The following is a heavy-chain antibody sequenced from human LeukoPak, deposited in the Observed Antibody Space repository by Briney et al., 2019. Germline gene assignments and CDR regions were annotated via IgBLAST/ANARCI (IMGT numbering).Heavy chain of an antibody. Sequence: GGSLRLSCAASGFTFSDYYMSWIRQAPGKGLEWVSYISSSGSTIYYADSVKGRFTISRDNAKNSLYLQMNSLRAEDTAVYYCATTMVRGVIRGSAFDIWGQGTMVTVSS. CDR2: ISSSGSTI. CDR3: ATTMVRGVIRGSAFDI. J-gene: IGHJ3*02. V-gene: IGHV3-11*01. D-gene: IGHD3-10*01. CDR1: GFTFSDYY.